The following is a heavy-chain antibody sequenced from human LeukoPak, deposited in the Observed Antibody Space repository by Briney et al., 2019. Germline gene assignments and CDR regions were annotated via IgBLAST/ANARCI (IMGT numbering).Heavy chain of an antibody. CDR1: GDTFSSFG. CDR3: ASKVITGTTQDQYFDS. D-gene: IGHD4-17*01. V-gene: IGHV1-18*01. J-gene: IGHJ4*02. Sequence: ASVKVSCKASGDTFSSFGISWVRQAPGQGLEWMGWISVYNGNTVYAQKIQGRVTMSTDTSTGTTYMDLRSLRSDDTAVYYCASKVITGTTQDQYFDSWGQGTLVTVSS. CDR2: ISVYNGNT.